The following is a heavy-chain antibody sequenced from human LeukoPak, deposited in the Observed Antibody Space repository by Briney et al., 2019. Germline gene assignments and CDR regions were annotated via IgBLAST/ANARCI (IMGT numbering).Heavy chain of an antibody. CDR3: ARDPWGYDYSNSAPPAYFDC. CDR2: ISAYNGNT. V-gene: IGHV1-18*01. Sequence: ASVKVSCKASGYTFTSYGLSWVRQAPGQGLEWMGWISAYNGNTNYAQKLQGRVTMTTDTSTSTAYMELRSLRSDDTAVYYCARDPWGYDYSNSAPPAYFDCWAREPWSPSPQ. J-gene: IGHJ4*02. D-gene: IGHD4-11*01. CDR1: GYTFTSYG.